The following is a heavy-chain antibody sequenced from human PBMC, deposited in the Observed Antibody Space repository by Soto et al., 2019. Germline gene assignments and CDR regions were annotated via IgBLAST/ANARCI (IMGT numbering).Heavy chain of an antibody. CDR3: ARERSYGLDY. V-gene: IGHV1-8*01. CDR1: GYTFTSYV. CDR2: MNPNSGNT. J-gene: IGHJ4*02. D-gene: IGHD5-18*01. Sequence: QVQLVQSGAEVKKPGASVKVSCKASGYTFTSYVINWVRQATGQGLEWMGWMNPNSGNTVYSQKFQGRVTMTRNTSISTAYMELRSLRSEVTAVYYCARERSYGLDYWGQGTLVTVSS.